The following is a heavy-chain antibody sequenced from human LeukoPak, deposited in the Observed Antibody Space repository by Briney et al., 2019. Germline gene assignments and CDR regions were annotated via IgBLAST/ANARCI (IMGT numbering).Heavy chain of an antibody. Sequence: GGSLRLSCAASGFTFSSYWMHWVRQAPGKGLVWVSRINSDGSSTSYADSVKGRFTISRDNAKNTLYLQMNSLRAEDTAVYYCARVGYCGGDCYSSHFDYWGQGTLVTVSS. D-gene: IGHD2-21*02. V-gene: IGHV3-74*01. CDR2: INSDGSST. CDR1: GFTFSSYW. CDR3: ARVGYCGGDCYSSHFDY. J-gene: IGHJ4*02.